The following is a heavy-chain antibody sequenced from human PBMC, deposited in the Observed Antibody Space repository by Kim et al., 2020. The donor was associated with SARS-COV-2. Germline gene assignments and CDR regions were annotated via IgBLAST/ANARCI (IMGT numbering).Heavy chain of an antibody. CDR3: AKAKASMKVDWFDP. CDR1: GFTFSSYA. V-gene: IGHV3-23*01. D-gene: IGHD3-22*01. J-gene: IGHJ5*02. Sequence: GGSLRLSCAASGFTFSSYAMMWARQAPGKGLEWVSTIGGGGGNTFYADSVKGRFTISRDNSKNTLHLQMNSLRAEDTALYYCAKAKASMKVDWFDPWGQGILVTVS. CDR2: IGGGGGNT.